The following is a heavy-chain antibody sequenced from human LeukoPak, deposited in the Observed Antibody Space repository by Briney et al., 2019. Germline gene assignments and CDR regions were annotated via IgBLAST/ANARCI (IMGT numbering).Heavy chain of an antibody. CDR3: AKDISTTYYDILTGFDY. CDR2: ISGSGGST. J-gene: IGHJ4*02. CDR1: GFTFSSYA. V-gene: IGHV3-23*01. D-gene: IGHD3-9*01. Sequence: GGSLRLSCAASGFTFSSYAMSWVRQAPGKGLEWVSAISGSGGSTYYADPVKGRFTISRDNSKNTLYLQMNSLRAEDTAVYYCAKDISTTYYDILTGFDYWGQGTLVTVSS.